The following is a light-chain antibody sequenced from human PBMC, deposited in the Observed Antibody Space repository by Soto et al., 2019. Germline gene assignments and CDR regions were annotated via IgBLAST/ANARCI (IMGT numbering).Light chain of an antibody. CDR3: CSYAGRFYV. CDR1: SSDVGGYDY. CDR2: DVS. J-gene: IGLJ1*01. Sequence: ALTQPRSVSGSPGQSVTISCTGTSSDVGGYDYVSWYQQSPGKAPKFIIYDVSQRPSGVPDRFSGPKSGNTASLTISGLQAEDEADYYCCSYAGRFYVFGTGTKVTVL. V-gene: IGLV2-11*01.